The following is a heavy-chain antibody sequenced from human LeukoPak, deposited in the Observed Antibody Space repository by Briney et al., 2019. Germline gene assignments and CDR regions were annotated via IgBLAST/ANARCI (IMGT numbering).Heavy chain of an antibody. CDR2: IDEDGSET. CDR1: GFTFSNYW. CDR3: AREKLSYDYVWGSYRESYYFDY. V-gene: IGHV3-7*01. J-gene: IGHJ4*02. D-gene: IGHD3-16*02. Sequence: GGSLRLSCEVSGFTFSNYWMMWVRQAPGKGLEWVASIDEDGSETNYVDSVTGRFTVSRDHAKNSLFLQMNSLRAEDTAVYYCAREKLSYDYVWGSYRESYYFDYWGQGTLVTVSS.